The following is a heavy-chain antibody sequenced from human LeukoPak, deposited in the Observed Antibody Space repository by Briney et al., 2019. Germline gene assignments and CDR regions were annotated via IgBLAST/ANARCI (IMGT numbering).Heavy chain of an antibody. V-gene: IGHV4-34*01. CDR2: INHSGST. Sequence: PSETLSLTCAVYGGSFSGYYWSWIRQPPGKGLEWIGEINHSGSTNYNPSLKSRVTISVDTSKNQFSLKLSSVTAADTAVYYCASYYGFDYMDVWAKGPRSPSP. CDR1: GGSFSGYY. J-gene: IGHJ6*03. CDR3: ASYYGFDYMDV. D-gene: IGHD3-22*01.